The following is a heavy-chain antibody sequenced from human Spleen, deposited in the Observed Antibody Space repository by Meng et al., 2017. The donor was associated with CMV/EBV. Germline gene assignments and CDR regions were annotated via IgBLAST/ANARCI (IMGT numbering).Heavy chain of an antibody. J-gene: IGHJ4*02. D-gene: IGHD3-3*01. CDR2: ISFDGTTK. V-gene: IGHV3-30*18. CDR1: GFRFGDYS. CDR3: AKDLESSAL. Sequence: GGSLRLSCAASGFRFGDYSMHWVRQAPGKGLEWVAVISFDGTTKYYADSVRGRSAISRDNSENTLYLQMNSLRAEDTAVYYCAKDLESSALWGQGTLVTVSS.